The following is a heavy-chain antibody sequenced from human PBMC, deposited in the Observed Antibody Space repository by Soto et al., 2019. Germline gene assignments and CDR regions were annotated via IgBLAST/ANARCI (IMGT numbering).Heavy chain of an antibody. CDR1: GGSISSGGYY. D-gene: IGHD3-10*01. V-gene: IGHV4-31*03. Sequence: QVQLQESGPGLVKPSQTLSLTCTVSGGSISSGGYYWSWIRQHPGKGLEWIGYIYHSESTYYNPSLKNRVTISVDTSKVEFSLKLCSVTAADTAVYYWARVRGGDGRGYLFDPWGQGTLVTVSS. CDR2: IYHSEST. CDR3: ARVRGGDGRGYLFDP. J-gene: IGHJ5*02.